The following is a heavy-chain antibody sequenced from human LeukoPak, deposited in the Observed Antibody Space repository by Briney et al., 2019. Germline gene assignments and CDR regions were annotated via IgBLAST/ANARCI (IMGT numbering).Heavy chain of an antibody. J-gene: IGHJ5*02. V-gene: IGHV1-3*01. D-gene: IGHD2-15*01. Sequence: ASVKVSCKASGYTFTSYAMHWVRQAPGQRLEWMGWINAGNGNTKYSQKFQGRVTITRDTSASTAYMELSSLRSEDTAVYYCARGYCSGGSCDLSWLDPWGQGTLVTVSS. CDR1: GYTFTSYA. CDR3: ARGYCSGGSCDLSWLDP. CDR2: INAGNGNT.